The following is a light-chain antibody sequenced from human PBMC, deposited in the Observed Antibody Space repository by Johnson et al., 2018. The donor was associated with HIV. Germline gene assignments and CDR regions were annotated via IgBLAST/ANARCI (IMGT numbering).Light chain of an antibody. J-gene: IGLJ1*01. CDR2: END. V-gene: IGLV1-51*02. Sequence: QSVLTQPPSMSAAPGQKVTISCSGSSSNIGKNYVSWYQQFPGTAPKLLIYENDKRPSGIPDRFSGSKSGTSATLGITGLQTGDEAEYYCATWDNSLSSGGVFGTGTKVTVL. CDR3: ATWDNSLSSGGV. CDR1: SSNIGKNY.